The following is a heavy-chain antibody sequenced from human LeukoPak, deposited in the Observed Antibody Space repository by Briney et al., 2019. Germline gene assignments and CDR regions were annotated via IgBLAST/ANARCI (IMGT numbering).Heavy chain of an antibody. V-gene: IGHV3-30*18. J-gene: IGHJ6*02. CDR1: GFTCSSYG. CDR2: ISYDGSNK. CDR3: AKDWSTYYYYYGMDV. Sequence: PGGSLRLSCAASGFTCSSYGMHWVRQAPGKGLEWVAVISYDGSNKYYADSVKGRFTISRDNSKNTLYLQMNSLRVEDTAVYYCAKDWSTYYYYYGMDVWGQGTTVTVSS.